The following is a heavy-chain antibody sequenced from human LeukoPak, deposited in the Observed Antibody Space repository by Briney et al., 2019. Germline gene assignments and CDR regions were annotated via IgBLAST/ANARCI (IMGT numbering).Heavy chain of an antibody. CDR3: ARDYLGSSGTYSY. Sequence: SETLSLTCTVSGYSISSGYYWDWIRQPPGKGLEWIGSIYHSGSTYYNPSLKSRVTISVDTSKNQFSLKLSSVTAADTAVYYCARDYLGSSGTYSYWGQGTLVTVSS. J-gene: IGHJ4*02. CDR1: GYSISSGYY. D-gene: IGHD1-26*01. V-gene: IGHV4-38-2*02. CDR2: IYHSGST.